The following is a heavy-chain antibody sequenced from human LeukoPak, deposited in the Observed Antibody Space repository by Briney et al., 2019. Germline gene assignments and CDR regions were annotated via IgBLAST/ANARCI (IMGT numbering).Heavy chain of an antibody. CDR3: ARLSSGSYYYYYGMDV. J-gene: IGHJ6*02. D-gene: IGHD1-26*01. CDR2: INPNSGGT. Sequence: ASVKVSCKASGYTLTGYYMHWVRQAPGQGLEWMGWINPNSGGTNYAQKFQGRVTMTRDTSISTAYMELSRLRSDDTAVYYCARLSSGSYYYYYGMDVWGQGTTVTVSS. CDR1: GYTLTGYY. V-gene: IGHV1-2*02.